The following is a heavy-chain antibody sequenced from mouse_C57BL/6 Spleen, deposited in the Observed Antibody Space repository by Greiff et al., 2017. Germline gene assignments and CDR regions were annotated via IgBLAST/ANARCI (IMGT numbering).Heavy chain of an antibody. Sequence: VQLQQSGPELVKPGASVKISCKASGYAFSSSWMNWVKQRPGKGLEWIGRIYPGDGDTNYNGKFKGKATLTADKSSSTAYMQLSSLTSEDSAVYFCAREGLLLPLFDVWGTGTTVTVSS. CDR1: GYAFSSSW. D-gene: IGHD1-1*01. CDR3: AREGLLLPLFDV. J-gene: IGHJ1*03. CDR2: IYPGDGDT. V-gene: IGHV1-82*01.